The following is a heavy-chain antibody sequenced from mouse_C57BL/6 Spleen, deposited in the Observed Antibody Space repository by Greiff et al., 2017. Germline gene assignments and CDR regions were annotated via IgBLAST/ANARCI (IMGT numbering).Heavy chain of an antibody. CDR2: IDPSDSYT. Sequence: QVQLQQPGAELVMPGASVKLSCKASGYTFTSYWMHWVKQRPGQGLEWIGEIDPSDSYTNYNQKFKGKSTLTVDKSSCTAYMQLSSLTSEDSAVYYCARGDYGSSYAMDYWGQGTSVTVSS. CDR1: GYTFTSYW. V-gene: IGHV1-69*01. CDR3: ARGDYGSSYAMDY. J-gene: IGHJ4*01. D-gene: IGHD1-1*01.